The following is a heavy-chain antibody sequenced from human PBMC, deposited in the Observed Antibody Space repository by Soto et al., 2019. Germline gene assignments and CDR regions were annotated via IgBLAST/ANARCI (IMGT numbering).Heavy chain of an antibody. D-gene: IGHD3-3*01. CDR3: ARSPFQTRFLESGYYLGLDY. Sequence: GGSLRLSCAASGFTFSSYSMNWVRQAPGKGLEWVSYISSSSSTIYYADSVKGRFTISRDNAKNSLYLQMNSLRDEDTAVYYCARSPFQTRFLESGYYLGLDYWGQGTLVTVSS. CDR2: ISSSSSTI. CDR1: GFTFSSYS. J-gene: IGHJ4*02. V-gene: IGHV3-48*02.